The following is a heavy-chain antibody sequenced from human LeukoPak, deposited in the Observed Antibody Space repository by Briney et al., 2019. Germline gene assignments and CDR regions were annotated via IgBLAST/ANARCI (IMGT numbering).Heavy chain of an antibody. V-gene: IGHV4-59*01. CDR3: ARGEGQAVSAFDY. CDR1: GGSIRSYY. D-gene: IGHD2-21*02. CDR2: IHYSGST. J-gene: IGHJ4*02. Sequence: SETLSLTCTVSGGSIRSYYWNWIRQPPGKGLEWLGYIHYSGSTKYNPSLESRVTISLDTAKNQFSLRLSSLTAADTAVYYCARGEGQAVSAFDYWGQGMLVTVSS.